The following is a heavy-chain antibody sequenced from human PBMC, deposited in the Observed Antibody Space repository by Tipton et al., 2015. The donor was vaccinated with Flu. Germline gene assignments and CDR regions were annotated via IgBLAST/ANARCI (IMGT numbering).Heavy chain of an antibody. CDR3: VRFSGGRELAAFDV. CDR2: ISGYNGDT. J-gene: IGHJ3*01. V-gene: IGHV1-18*04. Sequence: QLVQSGAEVKKPGASVKVSCKTSGYSFTNYGTSWVRQAPGHGLEWMGWISGYNGDTDYAQNLQGRVTMTTDSSTGTAYMELWSLRSDDTAVYYCVRFSGGRELAAFDVWGQGTRVTVSS. D-gene: IGHD2-15*01. CDR1: GYSFTNYG.